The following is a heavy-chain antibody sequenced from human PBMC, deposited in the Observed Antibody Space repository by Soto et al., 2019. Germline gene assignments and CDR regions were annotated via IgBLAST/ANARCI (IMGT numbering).Heavy chain of an antibody. V-gene: IGHV1-69*01. J-gene: IGHJ4*02. CDR2: IIPIFGTA. CDR3: ASGTRRYDSSGYHHGY. D-gene: IGHD3-22*01. Sequence: QVPLVQSGAEVKKPGSSVKVSCKASGGTFSSYAISWVRQAPGQGLEWMGGIIPIFGTANYAQKFQGRVTITADESTSTAYMELSSLRSEDTAVYYCASGTRRYDSSGYHHGYWGQGTLVTVSS. CDR1: GGTFSSYA.